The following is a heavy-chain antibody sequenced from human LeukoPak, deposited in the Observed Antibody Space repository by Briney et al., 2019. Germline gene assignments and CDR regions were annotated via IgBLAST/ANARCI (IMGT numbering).Heavy chain of an antibody. CDR3: ARDYYGDYNFDY. J-gene: IGHJ4*02. CDR2: ISSSSNYI. CDR1: GFTFTSYC. Sequence: GGSLRLSCAASGFTFTSYCLNWVRQAPGKGLEWVSSISSSSNYIYYADSVKGRFTISRDNAKNSLYLQMNSLRAEDTAVYYCARDYYGDYNFDYWGQGTLVTVSS. V-gene: IGHV3-21*01. D-gene: IGHD4-17*01.